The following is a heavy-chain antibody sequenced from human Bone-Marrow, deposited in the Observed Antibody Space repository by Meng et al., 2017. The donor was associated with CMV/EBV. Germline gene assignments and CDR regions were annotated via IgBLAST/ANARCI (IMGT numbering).Heavy chain of an antibody. Sequence: SVKVSCKASGYTFTSYYMHWVRQAPGQGLEWMGGIIPILGIANYAQKFQGRVTITADKSTSTAYMELSSLRSEDTAVYYCARGWGICSGGSCYPRDYYYYGMDVWGQGTTVTVSS. J-gene: IGHJ6*02. D-gene: IGHD2-15*01. V-gene: IGHV1-69*10. CDR1: GYTFTSYY. CDR2: IIPILGIA. CDR3: ARGWGICSGGSCYPRDYYYYGMDV.